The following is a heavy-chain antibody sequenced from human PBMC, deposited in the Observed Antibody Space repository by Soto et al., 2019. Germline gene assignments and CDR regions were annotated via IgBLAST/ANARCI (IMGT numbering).Heavy chain of an antibody. CDR1: GFTFDDFA. V-gene: IGHV3-9*01. D-gene: IGHD2-21*02. Sequence: GGSLRLSCAAFGFTFDDFAMHWVRQSPGKGLQWVSGIGCNGGTIYYADSVRGRFTISRDNSKNTLYLQMNSLRAEDTAVYYCAKHPRAYCGGDCYSWFDYWGQGTLVTVSS. J-gene: IGHJ4*02. CDR3: AKHPRAYCGGDCYSWFDY. CDR2: IGCNGGTI.